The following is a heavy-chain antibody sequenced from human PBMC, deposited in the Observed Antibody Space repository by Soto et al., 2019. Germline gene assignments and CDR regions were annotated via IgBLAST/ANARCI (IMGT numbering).Heavy chain of an antibody. CDR2: INGGSTT. CDR3: AKDKDWSGVYGMDV. CDR1: GFTFSSYA. Sequence: GGSLRLSCAASGFTFSSYAMNWVRQAPGKGLEWVTAINGGSTTYYADSVKGRFTISRDNSKNTLYLQMKSLRAEDTAVYYCAKDKDWSGVYGMDVWGQGTTVTVSS. D-gene: IGHD3-3*01. J-gene: IGHJ6*02. V-gene: IGHV3-23*01.